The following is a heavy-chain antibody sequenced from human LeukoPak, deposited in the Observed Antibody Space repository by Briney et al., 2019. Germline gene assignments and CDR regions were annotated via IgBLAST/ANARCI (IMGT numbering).Heavy chain of an antibody. Sequence: QSGGSLRLSCAASGFTFSSYAMHWVRQARGKGLGGVAVISYDGSNKYYADSVKGRFTISRDNSKNTLYLQMNSLRAEDTAVYYCARDAYGDYSFDYWGQGTLVTVSS. V-gene: IGHV3-30-3*01. CDR3: ARDAYGDYSFDY. CDR1: GFTFSSYA. D-gene: IGHD4-17*01. CDR2: ISYDGSNK. J-gene: IGHJ4*02.